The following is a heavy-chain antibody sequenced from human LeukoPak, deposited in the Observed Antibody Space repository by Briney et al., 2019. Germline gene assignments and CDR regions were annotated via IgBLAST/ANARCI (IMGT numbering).Heavy chain of an antibody. CDR2: ISSSSSYI. CDR1: GFTFSSNW. CDR3: ARDGGMTAISTFDY. J-gene: IGHJ4*02. V-gene: IGHV3-21*01. Sequence: GGSLRLSCAASGFTFSSNWMHWVRQAPGKGLEWVSSISSSSSYIYYADSAKGRFTISRDNAKNSLYLQMNSLRAEDTAVYYCARDGGMTAISTFDYWGQGTLVTVSS. D-gene: IGHD2-21*02.